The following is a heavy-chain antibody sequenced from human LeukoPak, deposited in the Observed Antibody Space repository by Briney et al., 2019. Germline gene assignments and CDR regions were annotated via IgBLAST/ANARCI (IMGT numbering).Heavy chain of an antibody. CDR3: ASGTVRDGYNYIDY. CDR2: IKQDGSEK. CDR1: GFTFSSYW. D-gene: IGHD5-24*01. Sequence: GGSLRLSCAASGFTFSSYWMSWVRQAPGKGLEWVANIKQDGSEKYYVDSVKGRFTISRDNAKNSLYLQMNSLRAEDTAVYYCASGTVRDGYNYIDYWGQGTLVTVSS. J-gene: IGHJ4*02. V-gene: IGHV3-7*01.